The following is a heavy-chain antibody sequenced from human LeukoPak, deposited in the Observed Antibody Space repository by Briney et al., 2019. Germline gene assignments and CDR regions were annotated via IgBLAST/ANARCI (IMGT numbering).Heavy chain of an antibody. CDR3: ARDILSSLSSWQDLMDYGEPFDY. Sequence: GASVKVSCKASGGTFISYAISWVRQAPGQGLEWMGIINPSGGSTSYAQKFQGRVTMTRDTSTSTVYMELSSLRSEDTAVYYCARDILSSLSSWQDLMDYGEPFDYWGQGTLVTVSS. V-gene: IGHV1-46*01. D-gene: IGHD4-17*01. J-gene: IGHJ4*02. CDR2: INPSGGST. CDR1: GGTFISYA.